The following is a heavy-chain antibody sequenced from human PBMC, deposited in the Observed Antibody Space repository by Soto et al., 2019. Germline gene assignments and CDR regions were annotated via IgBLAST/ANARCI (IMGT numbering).Heavy chain of an antibody. CDR3: AKDTSSSPYYMDV. D-gene: IGHD2-2*01. J-gene: IGHJ6*03. CDR1: GFTFSNFA. V-gene: IGHV3-23*01. CDR2: ISGSTGTT. Sequence: EVQVLESRGGSGQPGGSLRLSCAASGFTFSNFAMSWVRQAPGKGLEWVSEISGSTGTTYYADSVKGRFIISRDNSKNTVHLQMNSLRAEDTAVYYCAKDTSSSPYYMDVWGKGTTVTVSS.